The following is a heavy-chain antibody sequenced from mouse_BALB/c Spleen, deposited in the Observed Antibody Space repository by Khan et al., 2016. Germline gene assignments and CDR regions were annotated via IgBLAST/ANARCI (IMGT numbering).Heavy chain of an antibody. CDR1: GYTFSNYW. Sequence: QVQLKESGAELMKPGASVKISCKATGYTFSNYWIEWVKQRPGHGLEWIGEILPGSGHTNCNEKFKGKATFTAETSSNTAYMQLNSLTSEDSAVYYCARNSDSYWFAYWGQGTLVTVSA. V-gene: IGHV1-9*01. D-gene: IGHD1-1*01. J-gene: IGHJ3*01. CDR2: ILPGSGHT. CDR3: ARNSDSYWFAY.